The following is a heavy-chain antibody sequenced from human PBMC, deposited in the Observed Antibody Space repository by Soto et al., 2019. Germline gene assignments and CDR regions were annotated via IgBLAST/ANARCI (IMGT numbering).Heavy chain of an antibody. CDR2: ISGSGGST. CDR3: AKAILLDYYYYGMDV. V-gene: IGHV3-23*01. D-gene: IGHD2-15*01. J-gene: IGHJ6*02. CDR1: GFTFSSYA. Sequence: GGSLRLSCAASGFTFSSYAMSWVHQAPGKGLEWVSAISGSGGSTYYADSVKGRFTISRDNSKNTLYLQMNSLRAEDTAVYYCAKAILLDYYYYGMDVWGQGTTVTVSS.